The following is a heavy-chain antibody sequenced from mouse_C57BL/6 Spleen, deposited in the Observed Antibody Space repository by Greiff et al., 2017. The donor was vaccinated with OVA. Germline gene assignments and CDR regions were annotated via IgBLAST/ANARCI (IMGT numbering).Heavy chain of an antibody. J-gene: IGHJ4*01. Sequence: QVQLQQPGAELVRPGSSVKLSCKASGYTFTSYWMDWVKQRPGQGLEWIGNIYPSDSETHYNQKFKDKATLTVDKSSSTAYMQLSSLTSEDSAVYYCAREEYYYAMDYWGQGTSVTVSS. CDR3: AREEYYYAMDY. CDR2: IYPSDSET. V-gene: IGHV1-61*01. CDR1: GYTFTSYW.